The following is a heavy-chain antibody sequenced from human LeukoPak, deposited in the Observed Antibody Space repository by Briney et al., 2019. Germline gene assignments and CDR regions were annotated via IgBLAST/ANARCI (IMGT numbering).Heavy chain of an antibody. Sequence: SETLSLTCAIYGGSFGGYYWSWIRQPPGKGLEWIGEINHSGSTHYNPSLKSRVTISVDTSKNQFSLKLSSVTPEDTAVYYCARRLTQYDCFDPWGQGILVTVSS. CDR3: ARRLTQYDCFDP. CDR2: INHSGST. D-gene: IGHD2-2*01. J-gene: IGHJ5*02. V-gene: IGHV4-34*01. CDR1: GGSFGGYY.